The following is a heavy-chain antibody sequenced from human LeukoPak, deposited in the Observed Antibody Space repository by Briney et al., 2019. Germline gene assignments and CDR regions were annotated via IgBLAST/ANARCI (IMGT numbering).Heavy chain of an antibody. J-gene: IGHJ6*03. CDR1: GYTFTSYG. D-gene: IGHD3-10*01. Sequence: EASVKVSCKASGYTFTSYGISWVRQAPGQGLEWMGWISAYNGNTNYAQKLQGRVTMTTDTPTSTAYMELRSLRSDDTAVYYCARAPSVRGVIPIYYYYYMDVWGKGTTVTISS. CDR2: ISAYNGNT. V-gene: IGHV1-18*01. CDR3: ARAPSVRGVIPIYYYYYMDV.